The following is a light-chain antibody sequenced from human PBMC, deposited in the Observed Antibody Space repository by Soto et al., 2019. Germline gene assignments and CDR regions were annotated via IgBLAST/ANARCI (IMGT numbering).Light chain of an antibody. CDR2: DVN. CDR1: SSDVGGYNF. J-gene: IGLJ2*01. CDR3: CSYAGSYTFGV. Sequence: QSVLTQPRSVSGSPGQSVTISCTGTSSDVGGYNFVSWYQQHPGKAPKLMIYDVNKRPSGVPDRFSGSKSGNTASLTISGLQAEDEADYYCCSYAGSYTFGVFGGGTKVTVL. V-gene: IGLV2-11*01.